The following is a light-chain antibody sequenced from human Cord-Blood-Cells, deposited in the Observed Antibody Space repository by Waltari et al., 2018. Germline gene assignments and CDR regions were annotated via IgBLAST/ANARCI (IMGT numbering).Light chain of an antibody. J-gene: IGLJ3*02. CDR2: DVS. CDR3: SSYTSSSTE. CDR1: SSDVGGYNY. V-gene: IGLV2-14*03. Sequence: QSALTQPASVSGSPGQSITISCTGTSSDVGGYNYVSWYQQHPGKAPKLMIYDVSNRPSGGSNLFSGAKSANTAALTISGLQAEDEADYYCSSYTSSSTEFGGGTKLTVL.